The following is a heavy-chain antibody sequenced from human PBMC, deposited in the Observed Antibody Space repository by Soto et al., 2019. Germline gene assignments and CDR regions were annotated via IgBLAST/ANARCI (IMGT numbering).Heavy chain of an antibody. CDR2: FDPEDGET. CDR3: ATSVAVVATMDY. CDR1: GYTLTELS. D-gene: IGHD3-22*01. J-gene: IGHJ4*02. Sequence: ASVKVSCKVSGYTLTELSMHWVRQAPGKGLEWMGGFDPEDGETIYAQKFQGRVTMTEDTSTDTAYMELSSLRSEDTAVYYCATSVAVVATMDYWGQGTLVTVSS. V-gene: IGHV1-24*01.